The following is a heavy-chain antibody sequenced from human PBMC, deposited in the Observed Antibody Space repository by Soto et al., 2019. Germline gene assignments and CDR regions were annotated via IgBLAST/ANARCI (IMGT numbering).Heavy chain of an antibody. J-gene: IGHJ4*02. CDR1: GFTFSRYN. CDR3: AKKKTGIAVAGTEGLDY. CDR2: ISTRRTTI. D-gene: IGHD6-19*01. V-gene: IGHV3-48*01. Sequence: PGGSLRLSCAASGFTFSRYNMNWVRQAPGKGLEWIAYISTRRTTIYYADSVKGRFTISRDNSKNTLYLQMNSLRAEDTAVYYCAKKKTGIAVAGTEGLDYWGQGTLVTVSS.